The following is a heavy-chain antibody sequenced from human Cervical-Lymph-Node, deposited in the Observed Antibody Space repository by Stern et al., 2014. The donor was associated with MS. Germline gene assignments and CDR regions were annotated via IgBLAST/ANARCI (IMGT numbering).Heavy chain of an antibody. CDR2: ISNDGTNR. V-gene: IGHV3-30*04. J-gene: IGHJ4*02. D-gene: IGHD5-24*01. CDR1: GFTFNTYA. CDR3: AAVTNYPRPLDF. Sequence: QVHLVESGGGVVQPGRSLRLSCSASGFTFNTYAMQWVRQAPGKGLEWVAVISNDGTNRYYADSVKGRFTISRDNSKNTLYLQMDSLRTEDMAVYYCAAVTNYPRPLDFWGQGTLVTVSS.